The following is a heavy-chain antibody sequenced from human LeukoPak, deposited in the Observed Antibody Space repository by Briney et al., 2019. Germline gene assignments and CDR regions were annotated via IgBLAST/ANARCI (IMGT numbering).Heavy chain of an antibody. CDR2: IYPGDSDT. V-gene: IGHV5-51*01. CDR3: ARRVVVTASLAFDI. J-gene: IGHJ3*02. D-gene: IGHD2-21*02. CDR1: GYTFTSYW. Sequence: GKSLKISCKGSGYTFTSYWIGWVRQMPGKGLEWMGIIYPGDSDTKYSPSFQGQVTISADKSISTAHLQWSSLKASDTAMYYCARRVVVTASLAFDIWGQGTMVTVSS.